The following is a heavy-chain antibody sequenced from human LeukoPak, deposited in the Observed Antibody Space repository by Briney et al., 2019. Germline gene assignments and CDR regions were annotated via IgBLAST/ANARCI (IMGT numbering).Heavy chain of an antibody. CDR3: ARVPISTTARGYFDY. D-gene: IGHD4-17*01. V-gene: IGHV4-61*01. CDR1: GGSVSSGSYY. Sequence: SETLSLTCSVSGGSVSSGSYYWSWMRQPPGKGLEWIGYIYYSGSTTYNPSLKSRVTISVDTSKNKFSLKLSSVTAADTAVYYCARVPISTTARGYFDYWGQGTLVTVSS. CDR2: IYYSGST. J-gene: IGHJ4*02.